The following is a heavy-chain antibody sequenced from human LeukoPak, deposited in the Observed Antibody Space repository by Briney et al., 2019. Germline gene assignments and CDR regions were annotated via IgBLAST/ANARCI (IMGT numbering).Heavy chain of an antibody. V-gene: IGHV4-59*12. Sequence: PSETLSLTCSVSGGSIESYYWSWIRQPPGKGLEFIGYIAASGTTKHNPSLKSRVTISVDTSKNQFSPKLSSVTAADTAVYYCAGLLVHYYYYGMDVWGQGTTVTVSS. CDR1: GGSIESYY. J-gene: IGHJ6*02. CDR2: IAASGTT. D-gene: IGHD3-10*01. CDR3: AGLLVHYYYYGMDV.